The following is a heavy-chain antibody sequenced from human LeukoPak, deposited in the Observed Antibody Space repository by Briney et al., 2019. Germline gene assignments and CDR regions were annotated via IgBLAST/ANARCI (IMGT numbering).Heavy chain of an antibody. CDR3: ASEYCSSTSCYGMDY. D-gene: IGHD2-2*01. Sequence: PGRSLRLSCAASGFTFSSYAMHWVRQAPGKGLEWVAVISYDGSNKYYADSVKGRFTISRDNSKNTLYLQMNSLRAEDAAVYYCASEYCSSTSCYGMDYWGQGTLVTVSS. CDR2: ISYDGSNK. J-gene: IGHJ4*02. V-gene: IGHV3-30-3*01. CDR1: GFTFSSYA.